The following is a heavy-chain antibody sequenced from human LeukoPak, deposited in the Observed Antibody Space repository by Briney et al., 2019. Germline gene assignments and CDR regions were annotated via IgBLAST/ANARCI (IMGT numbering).Heavy chain of an antibody. Sequence: GGSLRLSCADSGFTFRNYWMSWVRQAPGRGLDWVATIKQDGILKHYADSVKGRFTISRDNAGTSLYLQMDSLRVDDTAVYYCARLGGETTRYDLWGQGALVTVSS. CDR2: IKQDGILK. CDR1: GFTFRNYW. V-gene: IGHV3-7*01. D-gene: IGHD4-11*01. CDR3: ARLGGETTRYDL. J-gene: IGHJ4*02.